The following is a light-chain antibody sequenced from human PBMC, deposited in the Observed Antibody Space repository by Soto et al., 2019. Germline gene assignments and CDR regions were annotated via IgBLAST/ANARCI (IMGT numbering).Light chain of an antibody. CDR1: SSDVGGYNY. Sequence: QSVLTQPASVSGSPGQSITISCTGTSSDVGGYNYVSWYQQHPGKDPKLMIYEVSNRPSGVSNRFSGSKSGNTASLTIYGLQAEDEADYYCSSYTSSSTYVFGTGTKVTVL. CDR3: SSYTSSSTYV. V-gene: IGLV2-14*01. J-gene: IGLJ1*01. CDR2: EVS.